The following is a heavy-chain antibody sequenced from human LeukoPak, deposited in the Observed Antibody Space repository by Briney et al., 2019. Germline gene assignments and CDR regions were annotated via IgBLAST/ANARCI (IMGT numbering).Heavy chain of an antibody. D-gene: IGHD3-22*01. Sequence: GGSLRLSCAASGFTFSNAWMSWVRQAPGKGLEWVGRIKSKTDGGTTDYAAPVKGRFTIPRDDSKNTLYLQMNSLKTEDTAVYYCTTGASSGYPTPIYYYYGMDVWGPGTTVTVSS. J-gene: IGHJ6*02. CDR1: GFTFSNAW. CDR3: TTGASSGYPTPIYYYYGMDV. CDR2: IKSKTDGGTT. V-gene: IGHV3-15*01.